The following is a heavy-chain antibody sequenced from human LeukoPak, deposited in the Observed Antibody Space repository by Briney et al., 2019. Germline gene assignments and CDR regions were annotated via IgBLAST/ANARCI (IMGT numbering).Heavy chain of an antibody. D-gene: IGHD5-12*01. J-gene: IGHJ4*02. Sequence: GESLKISCKGSGYSFTSYWIGGVRQMPGKGLEWMGIIYPGDPDTRYSPSFQGQVTISADKSISTAYLQWSSLKASDTAMYYCARYASRRDGYNLQYDYWGQGTLVTVSS. CDR2: IYPGDPDT. CDR1: GYSFTSYW. V-gene: IGHV5-51*01. CDR3: ARYASRRDGYNLQYDY.